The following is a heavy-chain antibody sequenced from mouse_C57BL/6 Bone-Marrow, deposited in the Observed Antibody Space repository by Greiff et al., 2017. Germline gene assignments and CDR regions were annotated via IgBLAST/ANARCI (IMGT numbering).Heavy chain of an antibody. CDR1: GYAFSSYW. CDR2: IYPGDGDT. Sequence: VQLQQSGAELVKPGASVKLSCKASGYAFSSYWMNWVKQRPGQGLEWIGHIYPGDGDTKYNGKFKGKATLTADKSSSTAYMQLSSLTSEDSAVYLCASDGYFPLFAYWGQGTLVTVSA. V-gene: IGHV1-80*01. J-gene: IGHJ3*01. CDR3: ASDGYFPLFAY. D-gene: IGHD2-3*01.